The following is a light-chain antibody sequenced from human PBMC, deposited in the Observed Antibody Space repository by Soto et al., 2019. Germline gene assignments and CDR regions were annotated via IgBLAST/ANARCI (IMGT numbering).Light chain of an antibody. CDR1: QSVSSSY. V-gene: IGKV3-20*01. CDR2: GAC. CDR3: QQYGSSPVT. J-gene: IGKJ3*01. Sequence: EIVLTQSPGTLSLSPGERATLSCRASQSVSSSYLAWYQQKPGQAPRLLIYGACSRATGIPDRFSGSGSGTDFTLTISRLEPEDFAVYYCQQYGSSPVTFGPGTKVDIK.